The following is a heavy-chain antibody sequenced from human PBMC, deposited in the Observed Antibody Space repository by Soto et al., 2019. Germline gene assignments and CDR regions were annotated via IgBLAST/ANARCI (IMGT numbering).Heavy chain of an antibody. CDR3: GIEGGGVYSSGGSCSRRYFHS. CDR1: GFTVSNNY. J-gene: IGHJ4*02. D-gene: IGHD2-15*01. CDR2: IYICVST. V-gene: IGHV3-53*01. Sequence: WGSLRLSCAASGFTVSNNYMSWVRQAPGKGLEWVSIIYICVSTYYADSVQGRFTISRYNSKNTLFLQMSSLRAEDTAVYYCGIEGGGVYSSGGSCSRRYFHSWGKGTGLTVS.